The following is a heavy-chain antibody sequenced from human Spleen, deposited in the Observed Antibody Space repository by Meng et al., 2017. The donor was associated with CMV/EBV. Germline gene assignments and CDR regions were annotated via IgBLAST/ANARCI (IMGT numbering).Heavy chain of an antibody. V-gene: IGHV3-21*01. CDR3: ARNQVGTFPGYFDL. Sequence: LSLTCAASGFTFSGYSMNWVRQAPGKGLEWVSSISSRSSDIYYADSVKGRFTISRDNAKNSLYLQMNSLRAEDTAVYYCARNQVGTFPGYFDLWGRGTLVTVSS. J-gene: IGHJ2*01. CDR2: ISSRSSDI. CDR1: GFTFSGYS. D-gene: IGHD1-26*01.